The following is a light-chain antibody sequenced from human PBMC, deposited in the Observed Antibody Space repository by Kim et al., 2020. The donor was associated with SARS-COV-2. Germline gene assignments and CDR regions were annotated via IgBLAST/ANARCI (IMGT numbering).Light chain of an antibody. J-gene: IGKJ1*01. CDR1: QGISSSH. CDR2: AAS. CDR3: QQYSSSPWT. Sequence: EIVLTQSPGTLSLSPGERATLSCRASQGISSSHLAWYQQRPGQAPRLLIYAASSRATGLPDRFRGSGSGTDFTLTISRLEPEDFAVYYCQQYSSSPWTFGQGTKVDIK. V-gene: IGKV3-20*01.